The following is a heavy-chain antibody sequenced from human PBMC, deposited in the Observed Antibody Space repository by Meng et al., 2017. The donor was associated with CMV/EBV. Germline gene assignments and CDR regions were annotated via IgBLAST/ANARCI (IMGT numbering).Heavy chain of an antibody. CDR1: GGSISSSSYY. CDR2: IYYSGST. D-gene: IGHD6-19*01. Sequence: QLQRQEAGPGLVKPLETLSLTCTVSGGSISSSSYYWGWIRQPPGKGLEWIGSIYYSGSTYYNPSLKSRVTISVDTSKNQFSLKLSSVTAADTAVYYCARDSAVAGVVDYWGQGTLVTVSS. J-gene: IGHJ4*02. CDR3: ARDSAVAGVVDY. V-gene: IGHV4-39*07.